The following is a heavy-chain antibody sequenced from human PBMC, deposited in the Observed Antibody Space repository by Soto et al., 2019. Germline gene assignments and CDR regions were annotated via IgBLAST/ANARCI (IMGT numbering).Heavy chain of an antibody. J-gene: IGHJ4*02. Sequence: SETLSLTCIVSGGSISSGEYYWSWIRQPPGKGLEWIGYIYYSGSTYYNPSLKSRVTISVDTSKNQFSLKLSSVTAADTAVYYCARGLSPLRYFDWVFGYWGQGTLVTVSS. CDR3: ARGLSPLRYFDWVFGY. CDR1: GGSISSGEYY. D-gene: IGHD3-9*01. V-gene: IGHV4-30-4*01. CDR2: IYYSGST.